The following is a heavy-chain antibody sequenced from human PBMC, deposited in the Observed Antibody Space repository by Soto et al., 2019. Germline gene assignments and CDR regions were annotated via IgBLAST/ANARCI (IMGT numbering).Heavy chain of an antibody. CDR3: VRRHVSATGIDLFDP. Sequence: ASVKVSCKASGYTFTSYGIHWVRQAPGQRLEWMGWINAANGDTKYSPKFQGRVTITRDTSASTAYMELSSLRSEDTAVYYCVRRHVSATGIDLFDPWGQGTLVTASS. J-gene: IGHJ5*02. D-gene: IGHD6-13*01. V-gene: IGHV1-3*01. CDR1: GYTFTSYG. CDR2: INAANGDT.